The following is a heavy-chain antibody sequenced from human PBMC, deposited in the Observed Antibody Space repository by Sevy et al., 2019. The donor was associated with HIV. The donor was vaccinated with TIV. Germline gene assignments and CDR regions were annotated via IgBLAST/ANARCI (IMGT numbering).Heavy chain of an antibody. V-gene: IGHV3-23*01. CDR3: AREGCTKPHDY. CDR2: LTFGCGEI. Sequence: EGSLRLSCAASGFTFSKHSMSWVRQPPGKELEWVSTLTFGCGEINHADSVKGRFTISRDNSKNSLYLQMNNLRAEDTAVYYCAREGCTKPHDYWGQGTLVTVSS. CDR1: GFTFSKHS. J-gene: IGHJ4*02. D-gene: IGHD2-8*01.